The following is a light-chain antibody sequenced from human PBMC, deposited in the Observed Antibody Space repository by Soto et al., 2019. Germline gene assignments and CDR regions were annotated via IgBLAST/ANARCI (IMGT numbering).Light chain of an antibody. Sequence: EIVLTQSPGTLSLSPGERATLSCRASQSISSSYLASYQQRPGQAPRLLIFGASYRATGIPDRFSGSGSGTDFTLTISRLEPEDFAVYYCQQYSSSPPEFTFGPGTRVDSK. CDR2: GAS. J-gene: IGKJ3*01. V-gene: IGKV3-20*01. CDR1: QSISSSY. CDR3: QQYSSSPPEFT.